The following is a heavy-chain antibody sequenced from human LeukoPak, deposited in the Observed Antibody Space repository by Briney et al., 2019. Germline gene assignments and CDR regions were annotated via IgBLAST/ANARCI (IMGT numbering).Heavy chain of an antibody. V-gene: IGHV3-7*01. D-gene: IGHD3-22*01. Sequence: GGSLRLSCAASGFTFSSYWMSWVRQAPGKGLEWVASIKQDGSEKYYVDSVKGRFTISRDNAKDSLCLQMNSLRAEDTAVYYCARGRYYYDSSAGYWGQGTLVTVSS. CDR3: ARGRYYYDSSAGY. CDR2: IKQDGSEK. CDR1: GFTFSSYW. J-gene: IGHJ4*02.